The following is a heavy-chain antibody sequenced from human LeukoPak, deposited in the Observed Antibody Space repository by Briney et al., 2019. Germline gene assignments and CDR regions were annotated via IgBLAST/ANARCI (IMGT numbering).Heavy chain of an antibody. CDR2: ISGSGGST. Sequence: PGGSLRLSCAASGFTFSSYAMSWVRQAPGKGLEWVSAISGSGGSTYYADSVKGRFTISRDNSKNTLYLQMNSLRAEDTAVYYCARERVRSVVAATRYYYYGMDVWGQGTTVTVSS. V-gene: IGHV3-23*01. D-gene: IGHD2-15*01. J-gene: IGHJ6*02. CDR1: GFTFSSYA. CDR3: ARERVRSVVAATRYYYYGMDV.